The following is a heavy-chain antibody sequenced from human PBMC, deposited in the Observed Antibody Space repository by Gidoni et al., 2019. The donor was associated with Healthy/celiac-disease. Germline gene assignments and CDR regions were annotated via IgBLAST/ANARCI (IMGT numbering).Heavy chain of an antibody. CDR1: GGSISSYY. D-gene: IGHD5-12*01. CDR3: ARGTPGNGYATYYYYYGMDV. V-gene: IGHV4-59*01. CDR2: IYSSGST. Sequence: QVQLQESGPVLVKPSETLSLPCTVSGGSISSYYWSWIRQPPGKGLDWIGYIYSSGSTNYNPSLKSRVTISVDTSKNQFSLKLSSVTAADTAVYYCARGTPGNGYATYYYYYGMDVWGQGTTVTVSS. J-gene: IGHJ6*02.